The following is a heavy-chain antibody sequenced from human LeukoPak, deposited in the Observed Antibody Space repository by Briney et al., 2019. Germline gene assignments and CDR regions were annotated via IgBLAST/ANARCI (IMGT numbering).Heavy chain of an antibody. CDR2: INHSGST. Sequence: PSETLSLTCAVYGGSFSGYYWSWIRQPPGKGLEWIGEINHSGSTNYNPSLKSRVTISVDTSKNQFSLKLSSVTAADTAVYYCARGRGLKGSCYFDYWGQGTLVTVSS. V-gene: IGHV4-34*01. J-gene: IGHJ4*02. CDR1: GGSFSGYY. CDR3: ARGRGLKGSCYFDY. D-gene: IGHD1-26*01.